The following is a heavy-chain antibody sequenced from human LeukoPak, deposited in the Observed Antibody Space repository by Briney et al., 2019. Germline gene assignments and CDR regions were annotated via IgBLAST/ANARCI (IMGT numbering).Heavy chain of an antibody. Sequence: SETLSLTCTVSGGSISNYYWSWIRQPPGKGLEWIGYIYYSGNTNYNPSLKSRVTISVDTSKNQFSLKLSSVTAADTAVYYCARSVGSERDFDYWGQGTLVTVSS. CDR1: GGSISNYY. J-gene: IGHJ4*02. CDR2: IYYSGNT. D-gene: IGHD1-26*01. V-gene: IGHV4-59*01. CDR3: ARSVGSERDFDY.